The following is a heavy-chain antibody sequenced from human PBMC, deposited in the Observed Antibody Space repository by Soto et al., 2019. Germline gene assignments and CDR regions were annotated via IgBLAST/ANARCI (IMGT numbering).Heavy chain of an antibody. V-gene: IGHV3-74*03. CDR3: ARGGLQHALDV. J-gene: IGHJ6*02. CDR1: GFTFSNYW. Sequence: EVQLVESGGGLVQPGGSLRLSCAASGFTFSNYWMYWVRQAPGKGLVWVSRVNNDGTDTTHADSVKGRFTISRDNAENTLDLQMNSMRAEYTAVYYCARGGLQHALDVWGQGSTVTVSS. D-gene: IGHD6-13*01. CDR2: VNNDGTDT.